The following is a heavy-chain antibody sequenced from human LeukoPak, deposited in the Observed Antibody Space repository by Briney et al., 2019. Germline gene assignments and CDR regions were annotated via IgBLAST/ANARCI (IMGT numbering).Heavy chain of an antibody. V-gene: IGHV1-69*04. D-gene: IGHD3-10*01. J-gene: IGHJ2*01. CDR1: GGTFSSYA. CDR2: VIPILGIA. Sequence: SSVTVSCKASGGTFSSYAISWLRQAPAQGLEWMGRVIPILGIANYAQMLQGRVSITADKSTSTAYMELSSFRSEDTAVYYCARDYYGSGSYPSPPSSHLWGRGTLVSVSS. CDR3: ARDYYGSGSYPSPPSSHL.